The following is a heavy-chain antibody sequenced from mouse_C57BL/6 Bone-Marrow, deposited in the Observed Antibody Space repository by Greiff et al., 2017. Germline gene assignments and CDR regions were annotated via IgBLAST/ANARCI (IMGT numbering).Heavy chain of an antibody. D-gene: IGHD1-1*01. V-gene: IGHV1-50*01. Sequence: QVQLQQPGAELVKPGASVKLSCKASGYTFTSYWMQWVKQRPGQGLEWIGEIDPSDSYTNYNQKFKGKATLIVDTSSSTAYMQLSSLTSEDSAVYYCAATLFDYWGQGTTLTVSS. CDR2: IDPSDSYT. CDR1: GYTFTSYW. CDR3: AATLFDY. J-gene: IGHJ2*01.